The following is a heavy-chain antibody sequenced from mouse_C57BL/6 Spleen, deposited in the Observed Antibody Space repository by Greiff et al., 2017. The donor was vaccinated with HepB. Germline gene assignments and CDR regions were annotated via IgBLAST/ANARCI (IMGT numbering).Heavy chain of an antibody. Sequence: QVQLQQPGAELVMPGASVKLSCKASGYTFTSYWMHWVKQRPGQGLEWIGEIDPSDSYTNYNQKFKGKSTLTVDKSSSTAYMQLSSLTSEDSAVYYCASKKDSNYLYYFDYWGQGTTLTVSS. CDR3: ASKKDSNYLYYFDY. V-gene: IGHV1-69*01. D-gene: IGHD2-5*01. CDR1: GYTFTSYW. J-gene: IGHJ2*01. CDR2: IDPSDSYT.